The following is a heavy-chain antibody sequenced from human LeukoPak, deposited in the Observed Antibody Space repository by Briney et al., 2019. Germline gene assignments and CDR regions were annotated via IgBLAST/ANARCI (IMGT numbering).Heavy chain of an antibody. D-gene: IGHD2-2*01. J-gene: IGHJ6*03. Sequence: SLKVSCKASGGTFSSYAISWVRQAPGQGLEWMGGIIPIFGTANYAQKFQGRVTITADESTSTAYMELSSLRSEDTAVYYCARDVAPAARVGYYYMDVWGKGTTVTVSS. CDR3: ARDVAPAARVGYYYMDV. CDR1: GGTFSSYA. CDR2: IIPIFGTA. V-gene: IGHV1-69*01.